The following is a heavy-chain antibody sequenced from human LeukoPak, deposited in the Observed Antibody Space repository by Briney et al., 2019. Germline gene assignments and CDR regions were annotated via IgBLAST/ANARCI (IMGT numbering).Heavy chain of an antibody. Sequence: GGSLRLSCAPSGFIFSAYAMSWVRQAPGKGPEWVASISGSGGNTYHADSVKGRFTISRDNSLNTLYLQMNNLRAEDTAVYFCAKRGVVIRGILVIGYHQEAYHYDFWGQGVLVTVSS. V-gene: IGHV3-23*01. CDR1: GFIFSAYA. J-gene: IGHJ4*02. CDR2: ISGSGGNT. CDR3: AKRGVVIRGILVIGYHQEAYHYDF. D-gene: IGHD3-10*01.